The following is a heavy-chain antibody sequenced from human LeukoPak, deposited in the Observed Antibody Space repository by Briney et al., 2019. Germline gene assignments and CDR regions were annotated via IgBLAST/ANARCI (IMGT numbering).Heavy chain of an antibody. CDR1: GGSFSGYY. J-gene: IGHJ4*02. D-gene: IGHD3-3*01. CDR2: INHSEST. V-gene: IGHV4-34*01. Sequence: SETLSLTCAVYGGSFSGYYWSWIRQPPGKGLEWIGEINHSESTNYNPSLKSRVTISVDTSKNQFSLKLSSVTAADTAVYYCARVSGRITIFGVVIIPAYFDYWGQGTLVTVSS. CDR3: ARVSGRITIFGVVIIPAYFDY.